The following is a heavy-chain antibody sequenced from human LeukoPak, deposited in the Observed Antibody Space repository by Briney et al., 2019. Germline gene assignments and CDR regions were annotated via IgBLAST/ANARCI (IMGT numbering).Heavy chain of an antibody. Sequence: PSETLSLTCTVSGVSISDYYWSWIRQPPGKGLEWIGGFYIRGNTKYNPSLNSRVTMSLDTSQSQFSLKLRSVTAADTAVYYCARLMLYGTREYFCDHWGRGTLVAVSS. J-gene: IGHJ4*02. V-gene: IGHV4-4*07. D-gene: IGHD2-8*01. CDR2: FYIRGNT. CDR1: GVSISDYY. CDR3: ARLMLYGTREYFCDH.